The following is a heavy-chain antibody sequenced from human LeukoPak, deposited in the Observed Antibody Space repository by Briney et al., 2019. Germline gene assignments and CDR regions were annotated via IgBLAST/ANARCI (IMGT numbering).Heavy chain of an antibody. CDR2: ISAYNGNT. V-gene: IGHV1-18*01. CDR1: GYTFTSYG. Sequence: ASVKVSCKASGYTFTSYGISWVRQAPGQGLEWMGWISAYNGNTNYAQKLQGRVTMTTDTSTSTAYMELRSLRSDDTAVYYCARVSWFPGTSYYYMDVWGKGTTVTVSS. D-gene: IGHD1-1*01. J-gene: IGHJ6*03. CDR3: ARVSWFPGTSYYYMDV.